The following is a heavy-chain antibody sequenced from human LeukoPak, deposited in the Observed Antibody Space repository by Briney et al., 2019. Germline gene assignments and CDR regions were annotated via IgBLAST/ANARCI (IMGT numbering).Heavy chain of an antibody. CDR3: ANFYRRYYDSSGYGWNWFDL. Sequence: PSETLSLTCTVSGYSISSGYYWSWIRQPPGKGLEWIGYIYYSGSTNYNPSLKSRVTISVDTSKNQFSLKLSSVTAADTAVYYCANFYRRYYDSSGYGWNWFDLWGQGTLVTVSS. J-gene: IGHJ5*02. CDR1: GYSISSGYY. CDR2: IYYSGST. V-gene: IGHV4-38-2*02. D-gene: IGHD3-22*01.